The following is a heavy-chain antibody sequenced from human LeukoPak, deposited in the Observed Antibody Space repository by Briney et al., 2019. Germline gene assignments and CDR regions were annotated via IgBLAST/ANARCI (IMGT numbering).Heavy chain of an antibody. CDR1: DGSISSSSYY. V-gene: IGHV4-39*01. D-gene: IGHD3-10*01. Sequence: SETLSLTCTVSDGSISSSSYYWGWIRQPPGRGLEWIGNIYYTGNTYYNPSLESRVTISVDTSKNQFSLKLSSVTAADTAVYYCAAQLWFGELCWFDPWGQGTLVTVSS. CDR3: AAQLWFGELCWFDP. J-gene: IGHJ5*02. CDR2: IYYTGNT.